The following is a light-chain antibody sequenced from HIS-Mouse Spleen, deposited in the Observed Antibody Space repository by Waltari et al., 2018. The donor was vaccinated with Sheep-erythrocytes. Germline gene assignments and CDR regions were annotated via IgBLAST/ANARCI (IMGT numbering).Light chain of an antibody. CDR2: EDS. CDR3: YSTDSSGNHWV. Sequence: SYELTQPPSVSVSPGPTARITCSGDAFPKKYAYWYQQKSGQAPVLVIYEDSKRPSGIPERFSGSSSGTMATLTISGAQVEDDADYYCYSTDSSGNHWVFGGGTKLTVL. V-gene: IGLV3-10*01. CDR1: AFPKKY. J-gene: IGLJ3*02.